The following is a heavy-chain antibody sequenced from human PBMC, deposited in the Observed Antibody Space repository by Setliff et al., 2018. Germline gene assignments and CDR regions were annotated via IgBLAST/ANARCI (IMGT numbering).Heavy chain of an antibody. CDR3: ARGRNVAARLLDT. V-gene: IGHV4-34*01. CDR2: INHSGTT. Sequence: TLSLTCSAYGGTFSDYYWTWIRQSPGKGLEWIGEINHSGTTNYNPSLKSRVTISVDTSKNQFSLTMSSVSAADAAVYYCARGRNVAARLLDTWGQGSQVTVSS. CDR1: GGTFSDYY. J-gene: IGHJ5*02. D-gene: IGHD6-6*01.